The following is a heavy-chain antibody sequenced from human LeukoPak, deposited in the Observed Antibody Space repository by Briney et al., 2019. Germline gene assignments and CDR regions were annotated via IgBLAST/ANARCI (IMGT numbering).Heavy chain of an antibody. CDR2: ISGSGGST. D-gene: IGHD3-9*01. Sequence: GGSLRLSCAASGYTFSSYAMSWVRQAPGKGLEWVSAISGSGGSTYYADSVKGRFTISRDNSKNTLYLQMNSLRAEDTAVYYCVTDDWFPAWDYWGQGTLVTVSS. V-gene: IGHV3-23*01. CDR3: VTDDWFPAWDY. CDR1: GYTFSSYA. J-gene: IGHJ4*02.